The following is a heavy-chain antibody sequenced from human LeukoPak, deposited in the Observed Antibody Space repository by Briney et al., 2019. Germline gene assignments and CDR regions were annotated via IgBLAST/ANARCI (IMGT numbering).Heavy chain of an antibody. CDR3: AKDVCSSTSCYGFDY. V-gene: IGHV3-23*01. CDR1: GFTFSSYA. Sequence: PGGSLRLSCAASGFTFSSYAMSWVRQAPGKGLEWVSAISGSGGSTYYADSVKGRFTISRDNSKNTLYLQMNSLRAEDTAVYYCAKDVCSSTSCYGFDYWGQGTLVTVSS. CDR2: ISGSGGST. D-gene: IGHD2-2*01. J-gene: IGHJ4*02.